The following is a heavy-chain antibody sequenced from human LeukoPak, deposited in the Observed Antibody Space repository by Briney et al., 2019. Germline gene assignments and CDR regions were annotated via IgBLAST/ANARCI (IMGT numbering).Heavy chain of an antibody. D-gene: IGHD3-10*01. Sequence: GGSLRLSCAASGFTFSSYAMSWVRQAPGKGLEWVANIKQDGSEKYYVDSVKGRFTISRDNAKNSLYLQMNSLRAEDTAVYYCARDYMVRGVIPPGYWGQGTLVTVSS. CDR3: ARDYMVRGVIPPGY. J-gene: IGHJ4*02. CDR1: GFTFSSYA. CDR2: IKQDGSEK. V-gene: IGHV3-7*03.